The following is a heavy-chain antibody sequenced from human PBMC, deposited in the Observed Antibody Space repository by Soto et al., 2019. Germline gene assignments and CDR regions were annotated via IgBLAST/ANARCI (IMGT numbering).Heavy chain of an antibody. V-gene: IGHV3-30-3*01. J-gene: IGHJ6*02. CDR3: ARDFQWLVRELYYYYGMDV. D-gene: IGHD6-19*01. CDR2: ISYDGSNK. Sequence: GGSLRLSCAASGFTFSSYAMHWVRQAPGKGLEWVAVISYDGSNKYYADSVKGRFTISRDNSKNTLYLQMNSLRAEDTAVYYCARDFQWLVRELYYYYGMDVWGQGTTVTVSS. CDR1: GFTFSSYA.